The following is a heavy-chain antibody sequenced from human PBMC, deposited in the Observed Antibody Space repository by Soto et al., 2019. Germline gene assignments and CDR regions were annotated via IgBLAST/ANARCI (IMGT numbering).Heavy chain of an antibody. Sequence: SVKVSCKASGGTFSSYAISWVRQAPGQGLEWMGGIIPIFGTANYAQKFQGRVTITADESTSTAYMELSSLRSEDTAVYYCARDRLSYYCDSSGYYNFDYWGQGTLVTVSS. D-gene: IGHD3-22*01. CDR2: IIPIFGTA. CDR1: GGTFSSYA. J-gene: IGHJ4*02. V-gene: IGHV1-69*13. CDR3: ARDRLSYYCDSSGYYNFDY.